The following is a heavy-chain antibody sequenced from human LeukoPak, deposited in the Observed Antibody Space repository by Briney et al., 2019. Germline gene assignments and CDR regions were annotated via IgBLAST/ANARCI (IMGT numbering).Heavy chain of an antibody. D-gene: IGHD2/OR15-2a*01. CDR3: ARAGYYGDDAFDL. CDR1: GFTIGSYW. CDR2: IRQDGSEK. J-gene: IGHJ3*01. V-gene: IGHV3-7*01. Sequence: GGALRLSCAGSGFTIGSYWMSWVRQAPGKGLEWVANIRQDGSEKYYVDSVKGRLTISRDNAKNSLYLQMNSLRAEDTGIYYCARAGYYGDDAFDLWGQGTMVAVSS.